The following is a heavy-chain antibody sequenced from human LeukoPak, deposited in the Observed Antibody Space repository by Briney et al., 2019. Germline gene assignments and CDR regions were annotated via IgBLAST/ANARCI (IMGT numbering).Heavy chain of an antibody. D-gene: IGHD6-19*01. CDR1: GGSMRSYY. V-gene: IGHV4-59*08. Sequence: KPSETLSLTCTVSGGSMRSYYWSWIRQPPGKGLELIGYVYYSGTANYNPSLESRVTILVDTSKNQFSLNLSSVTAADTAVYYCARTKSGWYYSVYWGQGTLVSVSS. CDR2: VYYSGTA. J-gene: IGHJ4*02. CDR3: ARTKSGWYYSVY.